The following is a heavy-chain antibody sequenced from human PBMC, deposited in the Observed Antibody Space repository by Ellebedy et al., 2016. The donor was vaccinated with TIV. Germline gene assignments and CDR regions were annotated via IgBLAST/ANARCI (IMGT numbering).Heavy chain of an antibody. J-gene: IGHJ4*02. V-gene: IGHV4-39*07. CDR3: ATLGATTFDY. Sequence: MPSETLSLTCSVSGGSVSSTRYYWGWIRQPPGKGLEWIGSIWQSGTTYYSASLKSRVTISVDTSENQFSLKLSSVTAADTAVYYCATLGATTFDYWGQGTLVTVSS. D-gene: IGHD1-26*01. CDR2: IWQSGTT. CDR1: GGSVSSTRYY.